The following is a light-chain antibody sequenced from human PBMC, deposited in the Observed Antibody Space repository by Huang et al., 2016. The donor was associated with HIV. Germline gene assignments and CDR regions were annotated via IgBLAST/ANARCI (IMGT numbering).Light chain of an antibody. CDR3: QQYNNWPLT. CDR1: QGVSSN. Sequence: EIVMTQSPATLSVSPGERATLSCRASQGVSSNLAWYQQKPGQAPRLLIYGASPRATGFPARFSGSGSGTEFTLTISSLQSEDFAVYYCQQYNNWPLTFGGGTKVEIK. J-gene: IGKJ4*01. CDR2: GAS. V-gene: IGKV3-15*01.